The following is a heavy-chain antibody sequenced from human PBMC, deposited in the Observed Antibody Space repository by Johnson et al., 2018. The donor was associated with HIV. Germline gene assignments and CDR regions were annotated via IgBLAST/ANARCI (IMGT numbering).Heavy chain of an antibody. CDR2: ISYDGSDK. J-gene: IGHJ3*02. D-gene: IGHD3-22*01. V-gene: IGHV3-30*03. CDR3: ARGSRYTYDHDDAHLLHAFDS. Sequence: QVQLVESGGGVVQPGGSLRLSCAASGFTFSDYYMSWIRQAPAKGLEWVAVISYDGSDKYYADSVKGRFTISRDSSKNTLYLQMSSLRAQDTAVYYCARGSRYTYDHDDAHLLHAFDSWGQGTMVTVSS. CDR1: GFTFSDYY.